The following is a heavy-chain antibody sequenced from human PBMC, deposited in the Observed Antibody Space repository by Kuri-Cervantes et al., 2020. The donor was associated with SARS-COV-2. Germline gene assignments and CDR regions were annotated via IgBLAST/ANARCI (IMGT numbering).Heavy chain of an antibody. CDR2: ITHSGST. J-gene: IGHJ4*02. Sequence: SETLSLTCAVSGGSISSSNWWSWVRQPPGKGLEWIGRITHSGSTNYNPSLRSRVTISIDTSKSQFSLTLSSVATADTAVYFCAGSSVPRDDFDYWGQGSLVTVSS. CDR1: GGSISSSNW. V-gene: IGHV4-4*02. D-gene: IGHD3-10*01. CDR3: AGSSVPRDDFDY.